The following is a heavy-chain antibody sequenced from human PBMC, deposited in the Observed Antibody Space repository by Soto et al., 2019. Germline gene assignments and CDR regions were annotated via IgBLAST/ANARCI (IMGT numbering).Heavy chain of an antibody. D-gene: IGHD2-2*01. V-gene: IGHV3-23*01. J-gene: IGHJ4*02. CDR2: ISGNGGST. CDR3: AKKGYAGKWYYFDY. CDR1: GFTFSTYA. Sequence: GGSLRLSCAASGFTFSTYAMSWVRQAPGKGLEWVSVISGNGGSTNYADSVKGRLSISRDNSKNTVYLQMNSLRAEDTAVYYCAKKGYAGKWYYFDYWGQGTLVTVSS.